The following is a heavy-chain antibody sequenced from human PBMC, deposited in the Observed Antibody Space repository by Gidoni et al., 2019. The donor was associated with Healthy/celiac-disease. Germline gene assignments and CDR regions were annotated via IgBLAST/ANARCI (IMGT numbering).Heavy chain of an antibody. J-gene: IGHJ4*02. Sequence: EVQLVESGGGLVQPGGSLRLSCPASASTFSRYRMNWVRQAPGKGLECVSYISSSSSTIYYADSVKGRFTICRDNAKNSLYLQMNSLRAEDTAVYYCARGEITMIVVGIGGYFDYWGQGTLVTVSS. CDR2: ISSSSSTI. CDR1: ASTFSRYR. CDR3: ARGEITMIVVGIGGYFDY. V-gene: IGHV3-48*01. D-gene: IGHD3-22*01.